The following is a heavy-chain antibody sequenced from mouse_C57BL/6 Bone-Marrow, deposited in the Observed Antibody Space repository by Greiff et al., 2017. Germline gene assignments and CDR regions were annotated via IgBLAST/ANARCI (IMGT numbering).Heavy chain of an antibody. Sequence: EVNVVESGGGLVKPGGSLKLSCAASGFTFSDYGMHWVRQAPEKGLEWVAYISSGSSTIYYADTVKGRFTISRDNAKNTLFLQMTSLRSEDTAMYYCARRSGSSPSYTMDYWGQGTSVTVSS. D-gene: IGHD1-1*01. J-gene: IGHJ4*01. CDR2: ISSGSSTI. V-gene: IGHV5-17*01. CDR3: ARRSGSSPSYTMDY. CDR1: GFTFSDYG.